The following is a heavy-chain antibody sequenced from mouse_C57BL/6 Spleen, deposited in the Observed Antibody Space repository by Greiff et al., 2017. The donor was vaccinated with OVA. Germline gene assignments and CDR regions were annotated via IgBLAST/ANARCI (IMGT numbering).Heavy chain of an antibody. CDR1: GYTFTDYY. Sequence: EVQLQQSGPELVKPGASVKISCKASGYTFTDYYMNWVKQSHGKSLEWIGDINPNNGGTSYNQKFKGKATLTVDKSSSTAYMELRSLTSEDSAVYYCARERGTTVVATWRYYARDYWGQGTSVTVSS. V-gene: IGHV1-26*01. CDR3: ARERGTTVVATWRYYARDY. D-gene: IGHD1-1*01. CDR2: INPNNGGT. J-gene: IGHJ4*01.